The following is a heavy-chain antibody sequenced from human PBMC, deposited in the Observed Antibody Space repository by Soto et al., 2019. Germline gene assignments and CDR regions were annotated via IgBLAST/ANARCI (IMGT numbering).Heavy chain of an antibody. J-gene: IGHJ5*02. V-gene: IGHV3-33*01. CDR3: ARDNSSSWYGQTNWFDP. CDR2: IWYDGSNK. Sequence: QVQLVESGGGVVQPGRSLRLSCAASGFTFSSYGMHWVRQAPGKGLEWVAVIWYDGSNKYYAVSVKGRFTISRDNSKNTLYLQMNSLRAEDTAVYYCARDNSSSWYGQTNWFDPWGQGTLVTVSS. CDR1: GFTFSSYG. D-gene: IGHD6-13*01.